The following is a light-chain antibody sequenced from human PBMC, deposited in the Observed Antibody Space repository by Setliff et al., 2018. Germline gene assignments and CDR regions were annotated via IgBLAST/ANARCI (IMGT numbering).Light chain of an antibody. CDR2: DVS. J-gene: IGLJ1*01. CDR1: SSDVGGYNY. CDR3: SSYTSSSTYV. Sequence: QSVLTQPAPVSGSPGQSITISCTGTSSDVGGYNYVSWYQQHPGKAPKLMIYDVSKRPSGVSNRFSGSKSGNTASLTISGLQAEDEADYYCSSYTSSSTYVFGTGTKGTVL. V-gene: IGLV2-14*01.